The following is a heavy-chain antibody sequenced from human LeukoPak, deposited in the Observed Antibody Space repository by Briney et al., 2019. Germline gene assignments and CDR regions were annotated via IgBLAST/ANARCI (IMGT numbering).Heavy chain of an antibody. D-gene: IGHD4-23*01. J-gene: IGHJ4*02. Sequence: GESLKISCKGSGYSFTSYWIGWVRQMPGKGLEWMGIIYPGDFDTRYSPSFQGQVTISADKSISTAYLQWSSLKASDTAMYYCARNYYGGNQHTDWVFDYWGQGTLVTVSS. CDR1: GYSFTSYW. CDR2: IYPGDFDT. V-gene: IGHV5-51*01. CDR3: ARNYYGGNQHTDWVFDY.